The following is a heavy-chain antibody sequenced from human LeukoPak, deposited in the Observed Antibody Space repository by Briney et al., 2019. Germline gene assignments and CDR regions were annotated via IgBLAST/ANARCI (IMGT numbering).Heavy chain of an antibody. D-gene: IGHD6-19*01. V-gene: IGHV1-18*01. J-gene: IGHJ4*02. Sequence: ASVKASCKASGYTFTSYGIGWARQAPGQGLEWMGWISPVSGITNYAQNLQDRVTMTTDTSTSTAYMEMRSLRSDDTARYYCARDSSGHKSFDYWGQGTLVTVSS. CDR1: GYTFTSYG. CDR3: ARDSSGHKSFDY. CDR2: ISPVSGIT.